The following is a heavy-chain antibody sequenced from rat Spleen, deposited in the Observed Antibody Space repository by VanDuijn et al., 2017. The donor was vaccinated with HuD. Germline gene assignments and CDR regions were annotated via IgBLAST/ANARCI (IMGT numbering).Heavy chain of an antibody. CDR3: ARHNYGVMDA. CDR1: GFTFSDYY. D-gene: IGHD1-11*01. CDR2: ISYDGSST. J-gene: IGHJ4*01. Sequence: EVQLVESDGGLVQPGRSLKLSCAASGFTFSDYYMAWVRQAPTKGLEWVATISYDGSSTYYRDSVKGRFTISRDNAKSTLYLQMDSLRSEDTATYYCARHNYGVMDAWGQGASVTVSS. V-gene: IGHV5-29*01.